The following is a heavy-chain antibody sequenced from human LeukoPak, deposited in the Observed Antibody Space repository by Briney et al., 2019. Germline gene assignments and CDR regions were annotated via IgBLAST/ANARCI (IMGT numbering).Heavy chain of an antibody. Sequence: GGSLRLSCAASGFTFSSYGMHWVRQAPGKGLEWVAVIWYDGSNKYSADSVKGRFTISRDNSKNTLYLQINSLRAEDTAVYYCARDPFTMVRGVILFFDYWGQGTLVTVSS. D-gene: IGHD3-10*01. J-gene: IGHJ4*02. V-gene: IGHV3-33*01. CDR3: ARDPFTMVRGVILFFDY. CDR1: GFTFSSYG. CDR2: IWYDGSNK.